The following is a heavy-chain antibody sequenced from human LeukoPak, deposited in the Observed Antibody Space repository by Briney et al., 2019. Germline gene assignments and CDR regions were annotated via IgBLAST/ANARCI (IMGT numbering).Heavy chain of an antibody. Sequence: SETLSLTCTVSGGSISSGTYYWGWIRQPPGKGLEWIGTIYYSGSTYCNPSLKSRVTLSVDTSKTQFSLKLSSVTAADTAVYYCARTPFRRTTVTVVYDYWGQGTLVTVSS. CDR2: IYYSGST. CDR3: ARTPFRRTTVTVVYDY. J-gene: IGHJ4*02. V-gene: IGHV4-39*01. D-gene: IGHD4-17*01. CDR1: GGSISSGTYY.